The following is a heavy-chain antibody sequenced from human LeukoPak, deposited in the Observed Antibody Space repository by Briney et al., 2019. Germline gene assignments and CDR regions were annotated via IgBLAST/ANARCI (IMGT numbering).Heavy chain of an antibody. J-gene: IGHJ4*02. V-gene: IGHV1-8*02. D-gene: IGHD3-10*01. CDR2: MNPNSGNT. CDR3: ATMVRGVINY. Sequence: ASVKVSCKASGYTFTSYAMHWVRQAPGQRLEWMGWMNPNSGNTGYAQKFQGRVTMTRNTSISTAYMELSSLRSEDTAVYYCATMVRGVINYWGQGTLVTVSS. CDR1: GYTFTSYA.